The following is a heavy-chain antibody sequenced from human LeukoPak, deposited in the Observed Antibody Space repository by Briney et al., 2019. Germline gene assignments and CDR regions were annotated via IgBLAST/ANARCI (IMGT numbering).Heavy chain of an antibody. CDR3: ARVGATYYYYYGMDV. Sequence: ASVKVSCKASGYTFTSYGISWVRQAPGQGLEWMGWISAYNGNTNYAQKLQGRVTMTTDTSTSTAYMEPRSLRSDDTAVYYCARVGATYYYYYGMDVWGQGTTVTVSS. V-gene: IGHV1-18*01. CDR1: GYTFTSYG. D-gene: IGHD1-26*01. J-gene: IGHJ6*02. CDR2: ISAYNGNT.